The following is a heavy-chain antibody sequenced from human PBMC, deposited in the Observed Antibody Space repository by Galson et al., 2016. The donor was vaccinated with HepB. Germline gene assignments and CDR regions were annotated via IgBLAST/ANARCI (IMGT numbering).Heavy chain of an antibody. CDR3: VRVRRDQDAFDI. Sequence: GLEWVSDISNRGSTTHYADFVKGRFTISRDNAKNSIYLQMSSLRAEDTALYYCVRVRRDQDAFDIWGQGTMVTVSS. CDR2: ISNRGSTT. V-gene: IGHV3-11*04. J-gene: IGHJ3*02.